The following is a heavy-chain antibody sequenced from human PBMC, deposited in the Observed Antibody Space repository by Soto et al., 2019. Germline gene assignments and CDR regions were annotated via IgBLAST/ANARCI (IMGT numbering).Heavy chain of an antibody. J-gene: IGHJ4*02. CDR3: ATMGTPATGLFYFDY. CDR1: GGSISSGNYY. CDR2: ISYSGST. D-gene: IGHD2-15*01. V-gene: IGHV4-30-4*01. Sequence: QVQLQESGPGLVKPSQTLSLTCTVSGGSISSGNYYWSWIRQPPGKGLEWIGFISYSGSTYYNLSLKSRGSISVDTSKNQFSLNLHFVTAADTAVYYCATMGTPATGLFYFDYWGQGTLVTVSS.